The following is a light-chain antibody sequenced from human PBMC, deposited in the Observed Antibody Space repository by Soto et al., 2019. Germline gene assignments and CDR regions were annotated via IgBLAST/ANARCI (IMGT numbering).Light chain of an antibody. Sequence: EIVMTQSPATLSVSPGERATLSCRASQSVSSNLAWYQQKPGQAPRLLIYGAPTRATGIPARFSGSGSGTEFTLTISSLQSEDFAVYYCQQYNNWPQGTFGQGTKVDIK. J-gene: IGKJ1*01. CDR2: GAP. CDR3: QQYNNWPQGT. CDR1: QSVSSN. V-gene: IGKV3-15*01.